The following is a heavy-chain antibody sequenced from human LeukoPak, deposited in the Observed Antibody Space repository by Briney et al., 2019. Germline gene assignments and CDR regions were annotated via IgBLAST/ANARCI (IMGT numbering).Heavy chain of an antibody. V-gene: IGHV3-74*01. CDR1: GFTFSNYW. D-gene: IGHD4-17*01. J-gene: IGHJ5*02. CDR3: ARVTQKVTTLSWVARSGNNWFDP. CDR2: INGDGSST. Sequence: PGGSLRLSCAASGFTFSNYWMHWARQTPGKGLVWVSRINGDGSSTTYADSVKGRFTISRDNAKNTLYLQMNSLRAEDTAVYYCARVTQKVTTLSWVARSGNNWFDPWGQGTLVTVSS.